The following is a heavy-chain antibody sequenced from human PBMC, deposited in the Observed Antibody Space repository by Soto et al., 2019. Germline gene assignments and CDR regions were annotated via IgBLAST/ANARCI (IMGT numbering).Heavy chain of an antibody. J-gene: IGHJ5*02. CDR3: ARSMTTVTPWFDP. Sequence: ASVKVSCKASGYTFTSYDINWVRQATGQGLEWMGWMNPNSGNTGYAQKFQGRVTMTRNTSISTAYMELSSLRSEDTAVYYCARSMTTVTPWFDPWGQGTLVTVSS. D-gene: IGHD4-17*01. CDR2: MNPNSGNT. CDR1: GYTFTSYD. V-gene: IGHV1-8*01.